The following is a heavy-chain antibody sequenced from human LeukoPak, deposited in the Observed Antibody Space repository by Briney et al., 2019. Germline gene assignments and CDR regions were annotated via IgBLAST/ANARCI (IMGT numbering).Heavy chain of an antibody. D-gene: IGHD3-22*01. CDR2: INSDGINT. J-gene: IGHJ4*02. V-gene: IGHV3-74*01. CDR1: GFTFSNYW. Sequence: GGSLRLSCAASGFTFSNYWTHWVRQAPGKGLVWVSHINSDGINTSYADSVKGRFTISRDNAKNTLYLQMNSLRAEDTAVYYCAKEFHSMIVVVWSYFDYWGQGTLVTVSS. CDR3: AKEFHSMIVVVWSYFDY.